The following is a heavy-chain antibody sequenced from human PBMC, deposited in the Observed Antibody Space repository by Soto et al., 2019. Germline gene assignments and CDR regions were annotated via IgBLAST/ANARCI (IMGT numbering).Heavy chain of an antibody. CDR3: ATGKYVLDY. D-gene: IGHD3-10*02. V-gene: IGHV3-21*01. CDR2: IDPSSKYI. CDR1: GFTFTNSS. Sequence: EVQLVEAGGGLVTPGGSLRLSCAASGFTFTNSSMHWVRQAPGKGLEWVSSIDPSSKYIYYAYSLRGRFTISRDNAKNSLYLQMNSQRAEDTAVYFCATGKYVLDYWGQGTLVTVSS. J-gene: IGHJ4*02.